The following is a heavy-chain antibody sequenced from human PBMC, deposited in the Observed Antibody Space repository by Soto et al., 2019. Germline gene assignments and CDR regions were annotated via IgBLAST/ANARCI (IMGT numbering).Heavy chain of an antibody. D-gene: IGHD3-16*02. CDR3: ARYRFSGRWSKFDY. V-gene: IGHV4-31*03. CDR2: IYYNGST. J-gene: IGHJ4*02. CDR1: GVTISSAAYY. Sequence: TLSLTCRCSGVTISSAAYYWSWIRQHPGKGLEWVGNIYYNGSTYYSPSLKSRITLWLDTSKNQFSLRLSSVSAADTAVYYCARYRFSGRWSKFDYWGQGALVTVYS.